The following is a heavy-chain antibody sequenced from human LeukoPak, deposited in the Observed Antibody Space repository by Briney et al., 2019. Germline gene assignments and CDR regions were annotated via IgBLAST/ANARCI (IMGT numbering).Heavy chain of an antibody. CDR2: ISGSGGST. CDR3: ANLYFDSPDAFDI. CDR1: GFTFSSYA. D-gene: IGHD3-9*01. Sequence: GGSLRLSCAASGFTFSSYAMSWVRQAPGKGLEWVSAISGSGGSTYYADSVKGRFTISRDNSKNTLYLQMNSLRAEDTAVYYCANLYFDSPDAFDIWGQGTMVTVSS. J-gene: IGHJ3*02. V-gene: IGHV3-23*01.